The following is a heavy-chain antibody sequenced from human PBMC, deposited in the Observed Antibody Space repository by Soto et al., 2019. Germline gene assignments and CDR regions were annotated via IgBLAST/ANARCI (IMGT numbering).Heavy chain of an antibody. D-gene: IGHD3-3*01. J-gene: IGHJ4*02. CDR1: GFTFSSYG. CDR2: IWYDGSNK. V-gene: IGHV3-33*01. CDR3: ARGPYYDFWSGPGYFDY. Sequence: QVQLVESGGGVVQPGRSLRLSCAASGFTFSSYGMHWVRQAPGKGLEWVAVIWYDGSNKYYADSVKGRFTISRDNSKNTLYLQMNSLRAEDPAVYYCARGPYYDFWSGPGYFDYWGQGTLVTVSS.